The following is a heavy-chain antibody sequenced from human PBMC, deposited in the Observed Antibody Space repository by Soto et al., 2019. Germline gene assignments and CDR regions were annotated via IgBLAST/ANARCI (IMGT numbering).Heavy chain of an antibody. J-gene: IGHJ5*02. D-gene: IGHD3-10*01. CDR3: ARDRGILWFGELSSWFDP. Sequence: GASVKVSCKDSGGTFSSYAISWVRQAPGQGLEWMGGIIPIFGTANYAQKFQGRVTITADESTSTAYMELSSLRSEDTAVYYCARDRGILWFGELSSWFDPWGQGTLVTVSS. CDR2: IIPIFGTA. V-gene: IGHV1-69*13. CDR1: GGTFSSYA.